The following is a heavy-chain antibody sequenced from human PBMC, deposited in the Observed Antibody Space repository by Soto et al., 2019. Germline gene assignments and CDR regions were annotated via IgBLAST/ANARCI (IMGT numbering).Heavy chain of an antibody. CDR3: ARERYSSSWYGTYFQH. V-gene: IGHV4-34*01. Sequence: PSETLSLTCAVYGGSFSGYYWSWIRQPPGKGLEWIGEINHSGSTNYNPSLKSRVTISVDTSKNQFSLKLSSVTAADTAVYYCARERYSSSWYGTYFQHWGQGTLVTVS. D-gene: IGHD6-13*01. CDR2: INHSGST. J-gene: IGHJ1*01. CDR1: GGSFSGYY.